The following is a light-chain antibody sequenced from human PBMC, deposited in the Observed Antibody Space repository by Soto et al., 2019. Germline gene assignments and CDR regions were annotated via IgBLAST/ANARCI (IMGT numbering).Light chain of an antibody. CDR1: QTMSTY. CDR3: QQSHGIPYT. Sequence: DIQMTQSPSSLSASVGDRVTITCRARQTMSTYLNWYQQKPGKAPKLLIYAASTLQSGVPSRFSGSGSGTDFTLTINSLQPEDFATYYCQQSHGIPYTFGQGTKLEIK. V-gene: IGKV1-39*01. CDR2: AAS. J-gene: IGKJ2*01.